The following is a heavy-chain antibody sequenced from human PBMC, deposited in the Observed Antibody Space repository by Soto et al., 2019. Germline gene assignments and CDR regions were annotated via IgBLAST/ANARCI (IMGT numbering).Heavy chain of an antibody. CDR1: GYTFTTYA. Sequence: QVQLVQSGAEVKKPGASVKVSCKASGYTFTTYAMHWVRQAPGQRLEWMGWINVGDGNTKYSQNFQGRDTITRDTSASTAYMDLSSLRSEDTSVYYCAREGYNYPGYYFDYWGQGTLVTVSS. J-gene: IGHJ4*02. V-gene: IGHV1-3*01. CDR3: AREGYNYPGYYFDY. CDR2: INVGDGNT. D-gene: IGHD5-12*01.